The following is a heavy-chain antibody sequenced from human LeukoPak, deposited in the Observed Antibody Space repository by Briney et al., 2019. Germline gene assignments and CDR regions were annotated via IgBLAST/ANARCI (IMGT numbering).Heavy chain of an antibody. D-gene: IGHD3-22*01. CDR1: GYTCTSYG. CDR2: ISAYNGNT. Sequence: GASVKVSCKASGYTCTSYGISWVRQAPGQGLEWMGWISAYNGNTNYAQKLQGRVTMTTDTSTSTVYMELRSLRSDDTAVYYCARDRGRYDSSGYYPPLFDYWGQGTLVTVSS. CDR3: ARDRGRYDSSGYYPPLFDY. J-gene: IGHJ4*02. V-gene: IGHV1-18*01.